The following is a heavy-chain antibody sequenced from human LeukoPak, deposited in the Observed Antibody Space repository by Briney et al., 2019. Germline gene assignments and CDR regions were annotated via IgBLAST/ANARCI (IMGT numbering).Heavy chain of an antibody. V-gene: IGHV1-8*02. D-gene: IGHD3-3*01. CDR2: MNPNSGNT. CDR1: GYMFSGYY. J-gene: IGHJ4*02. Sequence: ASVKVSCKTSGYMFSGYYIHWVRQAPGQGLEWMGWMNPNSGNTGYAQKFQGRVTMTRNTSISTAYMELSSLRSEDTAVYYCARGYQDYDFWSGYSPHRYFDYWGQGTLVTVSS. CDR3: ARGYQDYDFWSGYSPHRYFDY.